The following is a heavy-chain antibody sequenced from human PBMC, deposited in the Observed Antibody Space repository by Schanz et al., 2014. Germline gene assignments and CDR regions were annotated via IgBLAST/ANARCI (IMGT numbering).Heavy chain of an antibody. CDR3: ARWFLIRGVILDS. Sequence: EVQLVESGGGLVQPGGSLRLSCAASGFTFSSYGMHWVRQAPGKGLEWVSSINTGGDSTYYADSVKGRFTISRDNSRDTVYLQMNSLRADDTAMYYCARWFLIRGVILDSWGQGTLVTVSS. CDR1: GFTFSSYG. CDR2: INTGGDST. V-gene: IGHV3-23*04. J-gene: IGHJ4*02. D-gene: IGHD3-10*01.